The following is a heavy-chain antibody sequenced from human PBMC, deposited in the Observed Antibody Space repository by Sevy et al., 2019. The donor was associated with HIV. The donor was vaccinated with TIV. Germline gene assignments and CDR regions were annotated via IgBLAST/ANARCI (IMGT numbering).Heavy chain of an antibody. CDR3: ARLRGGYDFDY. Sequence: GGSLRLSCAASGFSFSSYWMSWVRQAPGKGLEWVANIKQDGSEKDYVDSGNGRFTISRDNAKNSLYLQMKSLRAEDTAVYYCARLRGGYDFDYWGQGTQVTVSS. J-gene: IGHJ4*02. CDR2: IKQDGSEK. V-gene: IGHV3-7*01. D-gene: IGHD5-12*01. CDR1: GFSFSSYW.